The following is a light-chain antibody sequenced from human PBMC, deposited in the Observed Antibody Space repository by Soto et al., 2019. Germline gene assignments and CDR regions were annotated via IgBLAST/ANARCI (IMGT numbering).Light chain of an antibody. CDR3: QQYNTYAT. V-gene: IGKV1-5*01. Sequence: DIQLTQSPSTLSAAVGDSVTITCRASQNIRNLLAWYQQNPGKAPKPLIYDASTLKTGVPSRFSGSGSGSEFNFTITGLQPDDFATYFCQQYNTYATFGQGTRLEIK. CDR2: DAS. J-gene: IGKJ5*01. CDR1: QNIRNL.